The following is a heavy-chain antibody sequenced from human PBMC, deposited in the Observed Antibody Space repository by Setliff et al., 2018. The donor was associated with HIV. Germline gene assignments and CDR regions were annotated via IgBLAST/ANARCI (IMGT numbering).Heavy chain of an antibody. Sequence: SETLSLTCTVSGDSVSSRSYYWSWIRQPPGEGLEWIGYIYYSGSTNYNPSLKSRVTISVDTSKNHFSLKLSSVTAADTAVYYCARLSYGDYWERTYYFDYWGQGTLVTVSS. V-gene: IGHV4-61*03. CDR1: GDSVSSRSYY. J-gene: IGHJ4*02. CDR3: ARLSYGDYWERTYYFDY. D-gene: IGHD4-17*01. CDR2: IYYSGST.